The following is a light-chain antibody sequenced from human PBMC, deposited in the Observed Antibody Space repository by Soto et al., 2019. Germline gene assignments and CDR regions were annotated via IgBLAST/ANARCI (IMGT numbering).Light chain of an antibody. V-gene: IGLV2-14*03. CDR3: TSWTTSTTMI. CDR1: SSDIGAYNY. J-gene: IGLJ2*01. CDR2: DVN. Sequence: QSALTQPASVSGSPGQSITISCTGTSSDIGAYNYVSWYQQHPGKAPKLMIYDVNIRPSGVSNRFSGSKSGNTASLTSSGLQAEDEADYYRTSWTTSTTMIFGGGTKLTVL.